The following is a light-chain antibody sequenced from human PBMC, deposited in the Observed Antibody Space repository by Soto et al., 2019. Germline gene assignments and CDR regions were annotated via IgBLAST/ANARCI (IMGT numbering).Light chain of an antibody. V-gene: IGKV3-20*01. CDR1: LGGSNSY. J-gene: IGKJ1*01. CDR3: QQYGSSPWT. CDR2: ASS. Sequence: ETVLTKTPGTPSLSQGGRATLSCIASLGGSNSYLIRYQPKPRPAPRLLIYASSRRSTGIPDRFSGSGSGTDFTLTISRLEPEDCAVYYGQQYGSSPWTFGQGTKVDIK.